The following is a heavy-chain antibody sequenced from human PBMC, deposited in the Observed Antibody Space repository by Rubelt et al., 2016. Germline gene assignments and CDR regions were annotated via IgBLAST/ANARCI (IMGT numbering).Heavy chain of an antibody. D-gene: IGHD5-18*01. Sequence: VQLLESGGGLVQPGGSLRLSCAASGFTFRTYAMHWVRQAPGKGLEWVAVISHDGNYYQHADSVKGRFSISRDNSKNTVFLEMNSLTTEDTAVYYCAKGRYSAYWGRGTLVTVSS. V-gene: IGHV3-30*04. CDR2: ISHDGNYY. J-gene: IGHJ4*02. CDR1: GFTFRTYA. CDR3: AKGRYSAY.